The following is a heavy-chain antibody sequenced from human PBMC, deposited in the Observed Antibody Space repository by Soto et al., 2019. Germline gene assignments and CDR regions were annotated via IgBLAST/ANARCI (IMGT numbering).Heavy chain of an antibody. Sequence: QVQLQESGPGLVRPSETLSLTCTVSRGSISSYYWSWIRQPPGKGLEWLGFIYYTGATNYNPSLKSRVTIPLDTSKNQFSLHLSSVTAADTAVYCCATGRYYYGSEYWGQGTLVTVSS. V-gene: IGHV4-59*01. CDR1: RGSISSYY. CDR3: ATGRYYYGSEY. D-gene: IGHD3-10*01. J-gene: IGHJ4*02. CDR2: IYYTGAT.